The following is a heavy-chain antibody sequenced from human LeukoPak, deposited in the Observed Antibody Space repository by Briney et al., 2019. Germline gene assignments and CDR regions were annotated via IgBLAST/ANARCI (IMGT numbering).Heavy chain of an antibody. Sequence: SETLSLTCTVSGYSISSGYYWSWIRQPAGKGLEWIGRIYTSGSTNYNPSLKSRVTMSVDTSKNQFSLKLSSVTAADTAVYYCAGNYGSSFDYWGQGTLVTVSS. CDR3: AGNYGSSFDY. CDR2: IYTSGST. J-gene: IGHJ4*02. CDR1: GYSISSGYY. D-gene: IGHD3-10*01. V-gene: IGHV4-4*07.